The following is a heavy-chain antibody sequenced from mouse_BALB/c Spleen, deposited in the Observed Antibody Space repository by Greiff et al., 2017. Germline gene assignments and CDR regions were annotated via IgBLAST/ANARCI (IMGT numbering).Heavy chain of an antibody. CDR1: GFTFSSYA. CDR3: AKSFTTATYYYAMDY. J-gene: IGHJ4*01. V-gene: IGHV5-9-4*01. Sequence: EVQRVESGGGLVKPGGSLKLSCAASGFTFSSYAMSWVRQSPEKRLEWVAEISSGGSYTYYPDTVTGRFTISRDNAKNTLYLEMSSLRSEDTAMYYCAKSFTTATYYYAMDYWGQGTSVTVSS. CDR2: ISSGGSYT. D-gene: IGHD1-2*01.